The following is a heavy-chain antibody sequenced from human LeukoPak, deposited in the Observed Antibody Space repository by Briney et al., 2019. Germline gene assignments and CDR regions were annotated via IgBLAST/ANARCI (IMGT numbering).Heavy chain of an antibody. Sequence: SETLSLTCSVSGDSISMYYWNWIRQSPGKGLEWIGYIDHTGSTNYNPSLKSRVTISVDTSKNQFSLKLSSVTAADTAVYYCARHLGTHYDILTGYYKDWFDPWGQGTLVTVSS. D-gene: IGHD3-9*01. CDR2: IDHTGST. CDR1: GDSISMYY. CDR3: ARHLGTHYDILTGYYKDWFDP. V-gene: IGHV4-59*08. J-gene: IGHJ5*02.